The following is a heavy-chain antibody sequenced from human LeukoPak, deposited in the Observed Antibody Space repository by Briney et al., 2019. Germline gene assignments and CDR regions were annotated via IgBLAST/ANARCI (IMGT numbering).Heavy chain of an antibody. CDR2: INHSGST. D-gene: IGHD1-1*01. CDR3: ARDGTTTVQNWFDP. J-gene: IGHJ5*02. CDR1: GGSFSGYY. V-gene: IGHV4-34*01. Sequence: SGTLSLTCAVYGGSFSGYYWSWIRQPPGKGLEWIGEINHSGSTNYNPSLKSRVTISVDTSKNQFSLKLTSVTAADTAVYYCARDGTTTVQNWFDPWGQGTLVTVSS.